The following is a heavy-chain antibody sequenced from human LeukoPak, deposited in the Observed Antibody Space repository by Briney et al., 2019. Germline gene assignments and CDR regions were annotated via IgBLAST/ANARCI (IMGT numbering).Heavy chain of an antibody. CDR2: VSTTGYYI. CDR3: ARGGDFGTTRCHYLDV. Sequence: HGWALRLSCAASGFTLSRYSMNWVRQVPGTALEWVSSVSTTGYYIYYAESVKGRFFISRDNAKNSLYLPMKTLLAEDTAVYYCARGGDFGTTRCHYLDVGDQGTRVTVSS. CDR1: GFTLSRYS. D-gene: IGHD2-2*01. J-gene: IGHJ4*02. V-gene: IGHV3-21*01.